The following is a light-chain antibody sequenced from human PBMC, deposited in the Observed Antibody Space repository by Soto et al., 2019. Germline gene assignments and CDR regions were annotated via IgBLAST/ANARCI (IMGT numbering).Light chain of an antibody. Sequence: QSVLTQPPSVSAAPGQKVTISCSGSSSNIGGNSVSWYQQHPATAPKLLIYDDIKRPSGIPDRFSCSKSGTSATLGITGWQTGDEADYYCGSWNSSLSAYVFGTGTKFTVL. J-gene: IGLJ1*01. V-gene: IGLV1-51*01. CDR2: DDI. CDR3: GSWNSSLSAYV. CDR1: SSNIGGNS.